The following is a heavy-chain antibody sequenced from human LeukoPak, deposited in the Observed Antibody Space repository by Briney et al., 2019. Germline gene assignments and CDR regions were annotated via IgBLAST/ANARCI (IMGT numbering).Heavy chain of an antibody. CDR3: ARTWIQLWSPFHY. D-gene: IGHD5-18*01. CDR1: GFTFSSYW. Sequence: GGSLRLSCAASGFTFSSYWMSWVRQAPGKGLEWVANIKQDGSEKYYVDSVKGRFTISRDNAKNSLYLQMNSLRAEDTAVYYCARTWIQLWSPFHYWGQGTLVTVSS. V-gene: IGHV3-7*01. J-gene: IGHJ4*02. CDR2: IKQDGSEK.